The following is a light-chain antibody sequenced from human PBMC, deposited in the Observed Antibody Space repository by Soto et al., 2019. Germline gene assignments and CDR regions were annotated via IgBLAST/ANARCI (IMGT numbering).Light chain of an antibody. J-gene: IGLJ2*01. CDR2: DVD. Sequence: QSALTQPPSASGSPGQSVTISCTGTSSDIGAYIYVSWYQQHPGKAPKLLVYDVDKRPSGVPDRFSGSKSGNTASLTVSGLQAEDEADYYCSSYVGSNFHVLFGGGTKLTVL. CDR3: SSYVGSNFHVL. V-gene: IGLV2-8*01. CDR1: SSDIGAYIY.